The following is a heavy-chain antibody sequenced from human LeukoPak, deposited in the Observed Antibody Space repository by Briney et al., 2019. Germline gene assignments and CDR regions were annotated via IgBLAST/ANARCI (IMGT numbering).Heavy chain of an antibody. CDR3: AKGEMATPTPLDFDY. CDR1: GGTLSSYA. CDR2: IIPIFGIA. J-gene: IGHJ4*02. V-gene: IGHV1-69*10. D-gene: IGHD5-24*01. Sequence: GASVKVSCKASGGTLSSYAISWVRQAPGQGLEWMGGIIPIFGIANYAQKFQGRVPITADKSTSTAYMELSSLRSEDTAVYYCAKGEMATPTPLDFDYWGQGTLVTVSS.